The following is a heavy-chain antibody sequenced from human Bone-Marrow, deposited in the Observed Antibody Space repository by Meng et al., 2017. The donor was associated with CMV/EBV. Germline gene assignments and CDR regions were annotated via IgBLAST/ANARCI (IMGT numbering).Heavy chain of an antibody. V-gene: IGHV3-21*01. Sequence: GGSLRLSCAASGFTFSSYSMNWVRQAPGKGLEWVSSISSSSSYIYYADSVKGRFTISRDNAKNSLYLQMNSLRAEDTAVYYCARDRGAVAAYGMDVWGQETTVTVSS. CDR2: ISSSSSYI. CDR1: GFTFSSYS. J-gene: IGHJ6*02. D-gene: IGHD6-19*01. CDR3: ARDRGAVAAYGMDV.